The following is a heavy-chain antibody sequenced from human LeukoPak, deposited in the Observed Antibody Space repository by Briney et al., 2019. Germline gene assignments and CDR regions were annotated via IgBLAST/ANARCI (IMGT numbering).Heavy chain of an antibody. Sequence: SETLSLTCTVSGGSISSGSYYWSWIRQPAGKGLEWIGRIYTSGSTNYNPSLKSRVTISVDTSKNQFSLKLSSVTAADTAVYYCASRRSWYRGGYFDYWGQGTLVTVSS. J-gene: IGHJ4*02. CDR2: IYTSGST. CDR1: GGSISSGSYY. D-gene: IGHD6-13*01. CDR3: ASRRSWYRGGYFDY. V-gene: IGHV4-61*02.